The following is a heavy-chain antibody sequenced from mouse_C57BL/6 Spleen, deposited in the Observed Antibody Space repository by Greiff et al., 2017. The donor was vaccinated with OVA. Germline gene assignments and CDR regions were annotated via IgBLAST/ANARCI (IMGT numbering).Heavy chain of an antibody. CDR3: SLYYYCSSLWFAY. V-gene: IGHV14-1*01. CDR1: GFNIKDYY. Sequence: VQLQQSGAELVRPGASVKLSCTASGFNIKDYYMHWVKQRPEQGLEWIGRIDPEDGDTEYAPKFQGKATMTADTSSNTAYLQLSSLTSEDTAVYYCSLYYYCSSLWFAYWGQGTLVTVSA. CDR2: IDPEDGDT. J-gene: IGHJ3*01. D-gene: IGHD1-1*01.